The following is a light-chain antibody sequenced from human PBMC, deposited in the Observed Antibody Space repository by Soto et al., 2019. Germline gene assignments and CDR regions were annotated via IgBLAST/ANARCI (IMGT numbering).Light chain of an antibody. CDR1: QSLPYSNGKTY. CDR2: LGS. Sequence: EIVMTQSPLSLSATPGQPASICCKSSQSLPYSNGKTYVYWYMQKPGQSPQLLIYLGSNQASGVPDRFSGSGSDTYFTLEISRVEADDVGVYYCMQPLENFRTFGQGTKVDI. J-gene: IGKJ1*01. V-gene: IGKV2-28*01. CDR3: MQPLENFRT.